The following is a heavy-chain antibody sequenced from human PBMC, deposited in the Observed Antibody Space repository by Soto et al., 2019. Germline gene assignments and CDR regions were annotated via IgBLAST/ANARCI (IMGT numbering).Heavy chain of an antibody. V-gene: IGHV1-46*01. CDR3: ARDQGSNYGDFMDFDY. J-gene: IGHJ4*02. CDR1: GYIFTSYG. Sequence: ASVKVSCKASGYIFTSYGISWVRQAPGQGLEWMGIISASGGSTSYAQKFQGRVTMTRDTSTSTVYMELSSLRSEDTAVYYCARDQGSNYGDFMDFDYWGQGTLVTVSS. D-gene: IGHD4-17*01. CDR2: ISASGGST.